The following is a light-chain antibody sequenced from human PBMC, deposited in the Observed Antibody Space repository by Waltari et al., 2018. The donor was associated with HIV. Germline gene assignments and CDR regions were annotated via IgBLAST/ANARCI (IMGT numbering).Light chain of an antibody. CDR3: CSYVGSNVWV. CDR1: LRDVGTYNL. CDR2: EVT. V-gene: IGLV2-23*02. Sequence: QSVLTHPASVFGSPGLSITIPCTRPLRDVGTYNLVPWYQQHPGKAPKLIIYEVTKRPSGVSNRFSGSKSGNTASLTISGLQAEDEADYYCCSYVGSNVWVFGGGTKLTVL. J-gene: IGLJ3*02.